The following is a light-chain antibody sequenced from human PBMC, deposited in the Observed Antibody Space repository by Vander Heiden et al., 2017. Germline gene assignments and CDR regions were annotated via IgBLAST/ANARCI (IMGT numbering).Light chain of an antibody. CDR1: SYHIGNHA. Sequence: SVSKAPRQRVTISCSGRSYHIGNHAVNWYQQRLGKALKLLIYYEERLPAGGADRFSGAKSGNSAALAISGRQSEDEAEYYCAACYDSRNGPVVGGGTKLTVL. CDR3: AACYDSRNGPV. CDR2: YEE. J-gene: IGLJ3*02. V-gene: IGLV1-36*01.